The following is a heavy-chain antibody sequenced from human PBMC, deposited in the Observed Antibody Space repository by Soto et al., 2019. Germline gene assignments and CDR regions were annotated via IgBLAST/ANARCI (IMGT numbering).Heavy chain of an antibody. J-gene: IGHJ5*02. D-gene: IGHD1-1*01. V-gene: IGHV4-30-2*01. CDR2: IYHSGYT. CDR1: GGSISSGGYA. Sequence: SETLSLTCTVSGGSISSGGYAWNWIRQAPGKGLEWIGYIYHSGYTLYNPSLKGRVTISVDKSKNHFSLNLTSVTAADTAVYYCARDQLEGNWFDPWGQGTLVTVLL. CDR3: ARDQLEGNWFDP.